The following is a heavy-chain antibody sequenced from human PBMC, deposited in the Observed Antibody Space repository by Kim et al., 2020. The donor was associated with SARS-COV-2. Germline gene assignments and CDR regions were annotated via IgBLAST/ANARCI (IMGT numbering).Heavy chain of an antibody. D-gene: IGHD6-13*01. V-gene: IGHV3-30*18. Sequence: GGSLRLSCAASGFVFNSYAMHWVRQAPGKGLEWVALISLDEKKKYYADSVKGRFTISRDNSKNTLFLQMNSLRAEDTAVYYCAKEVGSSWYYSYGMDVWGQGTTVTVSS. CDR3: AKEVGSSWYYSYGMDV. CDR2: ISLDEKKK. J-gene: IGHJ6*02. CDR1: GFVFNSYA.